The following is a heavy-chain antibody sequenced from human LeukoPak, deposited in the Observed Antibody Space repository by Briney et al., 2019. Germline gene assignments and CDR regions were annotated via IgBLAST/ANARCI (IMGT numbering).Heavy chain of an antibody. D-gene: IGHD1-26*01. CDR3: ARVGGSYFTPDY. CDR2: IYYSGST. V-gene: IGHV4-59*12. J-gene: IGHJ4*02. Sequence: SETLSLTCTFSGASISSYYWSWIRQPPGKGLEWIGYIYYSGSTNYNPSLKGRVTISVDRSKNQFSLKLSSVTAADTAVYYCARVGGSYFTPDYWGQGTLVTVSS. CDR1: GASISSYY.